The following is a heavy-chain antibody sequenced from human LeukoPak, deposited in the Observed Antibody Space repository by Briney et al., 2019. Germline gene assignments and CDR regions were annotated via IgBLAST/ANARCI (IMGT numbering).Heavy chain of an antibody. Sequence: PGGSLRLSCAASGFTFSSYAMHWVRQAPGKGLEWVAVISYDGSNKYYADSVKGRFTISRDNSKNTLYLQMNSLRAEDTAVYYCARAGGSGWYWYYFDYWGQGTLVTVSS. CDR2: ISYDGSNK. D-gene: IGHD6-19*01. CDR1: GFTFSSYA. J-gene: IGHJ4*02. V-gene: IGHV3-30-3*01. CDR3: ARAGGSGWYWYYFDY.